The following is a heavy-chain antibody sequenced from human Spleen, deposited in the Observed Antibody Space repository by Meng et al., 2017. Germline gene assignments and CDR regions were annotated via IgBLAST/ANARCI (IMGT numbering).Heavy chain of an antibody. Sequence: GGSLRLSCAASGFTFSNRNMHWVRQAPGKGLEWLALIWYDGSNTYYGDSVKGRFTISRDDAKNTVYLQMNSLRAEDTAVYYCARDADWVIFDHWGQGALVTVSS. J-gene: IGHJ4*02. CDR2: IWYDGSNT. CDR3: ARDADWVIFDH. D-gene: IGHD3-9*01. CDR1: GFTFSNRN. V-gene: IGHV3-33*01.